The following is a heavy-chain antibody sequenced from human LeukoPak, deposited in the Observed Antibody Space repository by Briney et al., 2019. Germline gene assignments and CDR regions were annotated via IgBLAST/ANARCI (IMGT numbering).Heavy chain of an antibody. CDR2: MNPNSGNT. V-gene: IGHV1-8*01. Sequence: GASVKVSCKASGYTFTSYDINWVRQATGQGLEWMGWMNPNSGNTGYAQKFQGRVTMTRNTSISTAYMELSSLRSEDTAVYYCARTRITIFGVVIIHYYGMDVWGQGTTVTVSS. CDR1: GYTFTSYD. CDR3: ARTRITIFGVVIIHYYGMDV. D-gene: IGHD3-3*01. J-gene: IGHJ6*02.